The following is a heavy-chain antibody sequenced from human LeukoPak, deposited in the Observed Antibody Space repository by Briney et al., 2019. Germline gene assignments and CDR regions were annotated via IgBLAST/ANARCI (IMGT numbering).Heavy chain of an antibody. D-gene: IGHD6-13*01. CDR3: AREAIAAADHNFDY. CDR1: GGSISSSSYY. J-gene: IGHJ4*02. Sequence: SETLSLTCTVSGGSISSSSYYWGWIRQPPGKGLEWIGSIYYSGSTYYNPSLKSRVTISVDTSKNQFSLKLSSVTAADTAVYYCAREAIAAADHNFDYWGQGTLVTVSS. V-gene: IGHV4-39*07. CDR2: IYYSGST.